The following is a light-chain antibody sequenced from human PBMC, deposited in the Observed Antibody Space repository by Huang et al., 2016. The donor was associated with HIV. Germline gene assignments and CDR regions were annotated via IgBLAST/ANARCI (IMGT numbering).Light chain of an antibody. V-gene: IGKV3-15*01. J-gene: IGKJ1*01. CDR3: LQYYDWPPWT. CDR2: GAS. CDR1: QNVYSN. Sequence: ETVMTQSPASLSVSPGERATLSCRAGQNVYSNLAWYQHKPGQAPRLLIYGASTRATGVPARFSGSGSGTEFALTISSLQSEDFAVYYCLQYYDWPPWTFGQGTKVEI.